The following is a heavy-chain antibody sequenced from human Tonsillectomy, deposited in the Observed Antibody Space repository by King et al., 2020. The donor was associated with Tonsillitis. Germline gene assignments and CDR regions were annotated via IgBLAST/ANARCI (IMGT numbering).Heavy chain of an antibody. V-gene: IGHV3-7*01. D-gene: IGHD3-10*01. J-gene: IGHJ4*02. Sequence: VQLVESGGGLVQPGGSLRLSCAASGFTFSSYWMSWVRQAPGKGLEWVANIKQDGSEKYYVDSVKGRFTISRDNAKNSLYLQMNSLRAEDTAVYYCARVNLAMVRGVSFDDWGQGTLVTVSS. CDR3: ARVNLAMVRGVSFDD. CDR2: IKQDGSEK. CDR1: GFTFSSYW.